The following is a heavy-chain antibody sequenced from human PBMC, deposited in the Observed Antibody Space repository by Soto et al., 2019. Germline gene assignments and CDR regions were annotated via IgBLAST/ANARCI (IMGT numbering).Heavy chain of an antibody. V-gene: IGHV3-30*18. CDR1: GFTFSSYG. J-gene: IGHJ2*01. Sequence: QVQLVESGGGVVQPGRSLRLSCAASGFTFSSYGMHWVRQAPGKGLEWVAVISYDGSNKYYADSVKGRFTISRDNSKNTLYMQMNSLRAEDTAVYYCAKVVHSSGWYASSNWYFDLWGRGTLVTVCS. D-gene: IGHD6-19*01. CDR2: ISYDGSNK. CDR3: AKVVHSSGWYASSNWYFDL.